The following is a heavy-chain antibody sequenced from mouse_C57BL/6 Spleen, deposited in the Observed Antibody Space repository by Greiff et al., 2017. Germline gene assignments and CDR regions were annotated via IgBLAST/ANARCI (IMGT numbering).Heavy chain of an antibody. CDR3: ARAYDGNSSWLAY. Sequence: QVQLQQPGAELVKPGASVKMSCKASGYTFTSYWITWVTQRPGQGLEWIGDIYPGSGSTNYNETFKSKATLTVDTSSSTAYMQLSSLTSEDSAVYYCARAYDGNSSWLAYWGQGTLVTVSA. J-gene: IGHJ3*01. D-gene: IGHD2-10*01. V-gene: IGHV1-55*01. CDR1: GYTFTSYW. CDR2: IYPGSGST.